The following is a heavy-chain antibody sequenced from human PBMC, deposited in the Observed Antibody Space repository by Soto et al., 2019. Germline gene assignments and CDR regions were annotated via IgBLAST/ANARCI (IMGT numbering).Heavy chain of an antibody. V-gene: IGHV1-3*01. CDR3: ARDRHGYVLFYYGMDV. D-gene: IGHD5-12*01. CDR1: GYTFTSYA. CDR2: INAGNGNT. Sequence: QVQLVQSGAEVKKPGASVKVSCKASGYTFTSYAMHWVRQAPGQRLEWMGWINAGNGNTKYSQKFQGRVTITRDTSASTAYMELSSLRSEDTAVYYCARDRHGYVLFYYGMDVWGQGTTVTVSS. J-gene: IGHJ6*02.